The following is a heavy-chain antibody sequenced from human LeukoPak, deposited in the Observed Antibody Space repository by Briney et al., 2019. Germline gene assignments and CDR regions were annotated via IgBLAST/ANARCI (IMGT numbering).Heavy chain of an antibody. CDR3: ARQSYGGAYYFFGY. CDR2: IFYSGST. Sequence: SETLSPTCTVSSGSISGYYWTWIRQPPGKGLEWIGNIFYSGSTNYNPSLKSRVTISLDTSKKQFSLKLTSVTAADTAVYYCARQSYGGAYYFFGYWGQGTLVAVSS. D-gene: IGHD1-26*01. CDR1: SGSISGYY. V-gene: IGHV4-59*08. J-gene: IGHJ4*02.